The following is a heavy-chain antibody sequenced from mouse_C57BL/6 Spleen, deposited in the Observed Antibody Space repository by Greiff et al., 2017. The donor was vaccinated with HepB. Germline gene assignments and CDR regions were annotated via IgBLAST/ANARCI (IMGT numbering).Heavy chain of an antibody. CDR1: GFSLTSYG. CDR2: IWSGGST. CDR3: ARNRDGSSYWYFDV. D-gene: IGHD1-1*01. V-gene: IGHV2-2*01. J-gene: IGHJ1*03. Sequence: VQLQESGPGLVQPSQSLSITCTVSGFSLTSYGVHWVRQSPGKGLEWLGVIWSGGSTDYNAAFISRLSISKDNSKSQVFFKMNSLQADDTAIYYCARNRDGSSYWYFDVWGTGTTVTVSS.